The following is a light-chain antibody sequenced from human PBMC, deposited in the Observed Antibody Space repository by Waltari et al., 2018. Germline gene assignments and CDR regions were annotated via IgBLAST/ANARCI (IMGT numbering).Light chain of an antibody. CDR3: MQARQTPWT. Sequence: MVMTQSPLPLSVTPGEPASISCRSSQSLLHGSGNTFLDWYLQKPGQSPQLLIYLVSNRASGVPDRFSGSGSGTDFTLKISRVEAEDVGVYFCMQARQTPWTFGQGTKVEIK. J-gene: IGKJ1*01. CDR1: QSLLHGSGNTF. V-gene: IGKV2-28*01. CDR2: LVS.